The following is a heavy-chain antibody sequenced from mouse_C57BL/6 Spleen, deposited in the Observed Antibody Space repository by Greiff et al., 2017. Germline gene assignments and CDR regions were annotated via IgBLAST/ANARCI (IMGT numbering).Heavy chain of an antibody. D-gene: IGHD1-1*01. V-gene: IGHV1-53*01. J-gene: IGHJ1*03. Sequence: QVQLQQPGTELVKPGASVKLSCKASGYTFTSYWMHWVKQRPGQGLEWIGNINPSNGGTNYNEKFKSKATLTVDKSSSTAYMQLSSLTSEDSAVYNCARPYYGSGYWYFDVWGTGTTVTVSS. CDR1: GYTFTSYW. CDR3: ARPYYGSGYWYFDV. CDR2: INPSNGGT.